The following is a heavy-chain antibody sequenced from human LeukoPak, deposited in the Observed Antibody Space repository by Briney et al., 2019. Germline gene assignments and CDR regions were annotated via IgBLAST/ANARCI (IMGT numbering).Heavy chain of an antibody. CDR2: IYPGDSDT. CDR1: GYSFTSYW. CDR3: ARHIWGRDFWSGYRD. Sequence: KTGESLKISCKGSGYSFTSYWIGWVRQMPGKGLEWMGIIYPGDSDTRYSPSFQGQVTISADKSISTAYLQWSSLKASDTAMYYCARHIWGRDFWSGYRDWGQGTLVTVSS. V-gene: IGHV5-51*01. J-gene: IGHJ4*02. D-gene: IGHD3-3*01.